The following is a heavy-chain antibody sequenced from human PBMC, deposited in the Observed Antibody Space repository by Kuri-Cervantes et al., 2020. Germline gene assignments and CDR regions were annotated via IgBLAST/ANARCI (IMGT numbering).Heavy chain of an antibody. CDR2: ISSSSSTI. D-gene: IGHD2-21*02. Sequence: GGSLRLSCAASGFTFSSYSMSWVRQAPGKGLEWVSYISSSSSTIYYADSVKGRFRISRDNSKNTLCLQMNSLRAEDTAVFYCARFGGDCSPNCFDPWGQGTLVTVSS. J-gene: IGHJ5*02. CDR3: ARFGGDCSPNCFDP. V-gene: IGHV3-48*01. CDR1: GFTFSSYS.